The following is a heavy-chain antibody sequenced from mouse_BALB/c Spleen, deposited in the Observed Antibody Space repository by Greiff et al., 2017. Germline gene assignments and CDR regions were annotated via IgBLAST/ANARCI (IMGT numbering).Heavy chain of an antibody. CDR3: ARRGDGYYPDY. CDR1: GFTFSSYA. CDR2: ISSGGST. Sequence: EVKLQESGGGLVKPGGSLKLSCAASGFTFSSYAMSWVRQTPEKRLEWVASISSGGSTYYPDSVKGRFTISRDNARNILYLQMSSLRSEDTAMYYCARRGDGYYPDYWGQGTTLTVSS. J-gene: IGHJ2*01. D-gene: IGHD2-3*01. V-gene: IGHV5-6-5*01.